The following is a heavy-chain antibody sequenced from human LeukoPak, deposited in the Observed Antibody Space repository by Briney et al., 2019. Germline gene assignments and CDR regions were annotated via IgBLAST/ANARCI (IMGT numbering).Heavy chain of an antibody. CDR3: ARGRVFYDSSGYFPVAFDI. Sequence: SVKVSCKASGYTFTSYAISWVRQAPGQGLEWMGRIIPILGIANYAQKFQGRVTITADKSTSTAYMELSSLRSEDTAVYYCARGRVFYDSSGYFPVAFDIWGQGTMVTVSS. CDR1: GYTFTSYA. V-gene: IGHV1-69*04. CDR2: IIPILGIA. D-gene: IGHD3-22*01. J-gene: IGHJ3*02.